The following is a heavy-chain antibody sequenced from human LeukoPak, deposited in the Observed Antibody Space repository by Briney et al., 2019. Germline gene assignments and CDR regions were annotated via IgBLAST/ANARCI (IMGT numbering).Heavy chain of an antibody. CDR1: GYTFTGYY. J-gene: IGHJ4*02. V-gene: IGHV1-2*02. Sequence: ASVKVSCKASGYTFTGYYMHWVRQAPGQGLEWMGWINPNSGGTNYAQKFQGRVTMTRDKSISTAYLHWSSLKASDTAMYYCARLTSMATTPVEYWGQGTLVTVSS. CDR3: ARLTSMATTPVEY. D-gene: IGHD5-24*01. CDR2: INPNSGGT.